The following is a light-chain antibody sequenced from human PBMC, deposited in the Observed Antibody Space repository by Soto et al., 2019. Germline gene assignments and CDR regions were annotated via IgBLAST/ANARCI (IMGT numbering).Light chain of an antibody. CDR3: SSYAGNNIFV. CDR1: SSDVGSYNL. V-gene: IGLV2-23*01. CDR2: EGT. Sequence: QSALTHPDSVSGSPGQSITISCTGTSSDVGSYNLVSWYQQHPGKAPKLMIYEGTKRPSGVSDRFSGSKSGNTASLTISSLQAEDEANYYCSSYAGNNIFVFGTGTKVTVL. J-gene: IGLJ1*01.